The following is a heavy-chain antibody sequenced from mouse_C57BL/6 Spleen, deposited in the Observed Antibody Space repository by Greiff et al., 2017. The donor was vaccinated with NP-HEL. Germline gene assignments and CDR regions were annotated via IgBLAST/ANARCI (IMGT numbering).Heavy chain of an antibody. Sequence: VQLKQSGPELVKPGASVKIPCKASGYTFTDYNMDWVKQSHGKSLEWIGDINPNNGGTIYNQKFKGKATLTVDKSSSTAYMELRSLTSEDTAVYYCARSGRYYDYAWFAYWGQGTLVTVSA. CDR3: ARSGRYYDYAWFAY. D-gene: IGHD2-4*01. CDR1: GYTFTDYN. J-gene: IGHJ3*01. V-gene: IGHV1-18*01. CDR2: INPNNGGT.